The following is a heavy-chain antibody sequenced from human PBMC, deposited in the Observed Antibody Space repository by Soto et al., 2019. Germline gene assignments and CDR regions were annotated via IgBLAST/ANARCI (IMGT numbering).Heavy chain of an antibody. J-gene: IGHJ4*02. CDR3: ARDPGGIVVVTAAYFDY. CDR2: IWYDGSNK. CDR1: GFTFSSYG. Sequence: QVQLVESGGGVVQPGRSLRLSCAASGFTFSSYGMHWVRQAPGKGLEWVAVIWYDGSNKYYADSVKGRFTISRDNSKNTLYVQMNSLRAEDTAVYYCARDPGGIVVVTAAYFDYWGQGTLVTVSS. V-gene: IGHV3-33*01. D-gene: IGHD2-21*02.